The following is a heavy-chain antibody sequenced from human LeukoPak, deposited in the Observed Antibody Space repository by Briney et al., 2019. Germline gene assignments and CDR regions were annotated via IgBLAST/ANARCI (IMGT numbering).Heavy chain of an antibody. J-gene: IGHJ3*02. V-gene: IGHV3-9*01. CDR2: ISWGSGII. CDR1: GFTFDDHG. Sequence: GGSLRLSCAASGFTFDDHGMHWVRQAPGKGLEWVSGISWGSGIIGYADSVKGRFTISRDNAKNSLDLQMESLRAEDTAVYYCAKDTGSPADAITMEDNAFDIWGQGTMVTVSS. D-gene: IGHD3-3*01. CDR3: AKDTGSPADAITMEDNAFDI.